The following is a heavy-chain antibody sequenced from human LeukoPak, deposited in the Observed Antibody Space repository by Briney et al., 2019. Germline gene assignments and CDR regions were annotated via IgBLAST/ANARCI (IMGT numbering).Heavy chain of an antibody. D-gene: IGHD5-18*01. J-gene: IGHJ4*02. CDR2: IYYTGST. CDR1: GASISSSGYY. V-gene: IGHV4-39*01. Sequence: SETLSLTCSVSGASISSSGYYWGWLRQPPGKGLEWTASIYYTGSTYDNPSLKSRVTISVDTSKNQFSLKLSSVTAADTAVYYCARHLYSYGKSYFDYWGQGTLVTVSS. CDR3: ARHLYSYGKSYFDY.